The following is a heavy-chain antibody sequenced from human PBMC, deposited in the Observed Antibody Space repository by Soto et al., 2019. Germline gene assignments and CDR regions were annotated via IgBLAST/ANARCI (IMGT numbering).Heavy chain of an antibody. CDR1: GGSFSGYY. Sequence: PSETLSLTCAVYGGSFSGYYWSWIRQPPGKGLEWIGEINHSGSTNYNPSLKSRVTISVDTSKNQFSLKLSSVTAADTAFYYCAREGALLFGVKPDYYSSTVVCGPATTVSV. CDR2: INHSGST. J-gene: IGHJ6*02. V-gene: IGHV4-34*01. D-gene: IGHD2-8*01. CDR3: AREGALLFGVKPDYYSSTVV.